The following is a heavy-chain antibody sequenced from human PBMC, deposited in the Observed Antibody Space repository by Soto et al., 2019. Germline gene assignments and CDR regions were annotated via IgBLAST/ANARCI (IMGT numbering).Heavy chain of an antibody. CDR2: VNPNSGNT. Sequence: ASVKVSCKASGYTFNNYDIHWVRQAPGHGLEWMGWVNPNSGNTGYAQNFRGRVTMTQNTAIGTAYMELSSLRSDDTATYYCTRAYGAETFDFWGQGTRVTV. CDR3: TRAYGAETFDF. V-gene: IGHV1-8*02. CDR1: GYTFNNYD. J-gene: IGHJ5*01. D-gene: IGHD3-10*01.